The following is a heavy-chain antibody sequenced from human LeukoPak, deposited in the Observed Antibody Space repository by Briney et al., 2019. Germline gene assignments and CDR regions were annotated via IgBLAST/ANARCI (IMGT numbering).Heavy chain of an antibody. V-gene: IGHV3-21*01. J-gene: IGHJ3*02. CDR1: GFTFSSYS. CDR3: ARDSAHYDILTGYYPDAFDI. Sequence: GGSLRLSCAASGFTFSSYSMNWVRLAPGKGLEWGSSIRSSSSYIYYADSVKGRFTISRDNAKNSLYLQMNSLRAEDTAVYYCARDSAHYDILTGYYPDAFDIWGQGTMVTVSS. CDR2: IRSSSSYI. D-gene: IGHD3-9*01.